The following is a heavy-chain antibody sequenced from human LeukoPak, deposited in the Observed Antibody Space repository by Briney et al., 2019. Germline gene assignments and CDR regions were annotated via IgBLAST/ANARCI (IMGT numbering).Heavy chain of an antibody. CDR2: IIPIFGTA. J-gene: IGHJ6*03. CDR1: GGTFSSYA. D-gene: IGHD4-17*01. V-gene: IGHV1-69*06. Sequence: SVKVSCKASGGTFSSYAISWVRQAPGQGLEGMGGIIPIFGTANYAQKFQGRVTITADKSTSTAYMELSSLRSEDTAVYYCARDHLSTVTTGYMDVWGKGTTVTVSS. CDR3: ARDHLSTVTTGYMDV.